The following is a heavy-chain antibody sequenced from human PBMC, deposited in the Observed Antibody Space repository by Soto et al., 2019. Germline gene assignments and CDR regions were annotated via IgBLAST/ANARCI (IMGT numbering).Heavy chain of an antibody. D-gene: IGHD2-15*01. J-gene: IGHJ5*02. Sequence: PSETLSLTCTVSGVSISSYYWSWIRQPPGKGLEWIGYIYYSGSTNYNLSLKSRVTISVDTSKNQFSLKLSSVTAADTAVYYCARDGATRFFRWFDPWGQGTLVTVSS. CDR2: IYYSGST. CDR3: ARDGATRFFRWFDP. V-gene: IGHV4-59*01. CDR1: GVSISSYY.